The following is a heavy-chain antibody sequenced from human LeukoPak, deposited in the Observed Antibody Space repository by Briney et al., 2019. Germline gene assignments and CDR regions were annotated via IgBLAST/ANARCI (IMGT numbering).Heavy chain of an antibody. CDR1: GVTFSGYS. Sequence: GGSLRLSCAAPGVTFSGYSMNWVRQAPGKGLECVSAITATSLHIYYADSVKGRFTISRDNAKNSLYLQMNSLRVEDTAVYYCARDGAETPFDYWGQGTLVTVSS. J-gene: IGHJ4*02. CDR3: ARDGAETPFDY. V-gene: IGHV3-21*01. D-gene: IGHD3-16*01. CDR2: ITATSLHI.